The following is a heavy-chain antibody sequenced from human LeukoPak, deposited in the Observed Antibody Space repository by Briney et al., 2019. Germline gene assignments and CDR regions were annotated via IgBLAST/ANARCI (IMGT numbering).Heavy chain of an antibody. Sequence: GGSLRLSCAASGFTVSSNYMSWVRQAPGKRLEWVSVIYSGGSTYYADSVKGRFTISRDNSKNTLYLQMNSLRAEDTAVYYCARVQQAVSEALDAFDIWGQGTMVTVSS. V-gene: IGHV3-66*01. J-gene: IGHJ3*02. CDR2: IYSGGST. CDR1: GFTVSSNY. D-gene: IGHD6-19*01. CDR3: ARVQQAVSEALDAFDI.